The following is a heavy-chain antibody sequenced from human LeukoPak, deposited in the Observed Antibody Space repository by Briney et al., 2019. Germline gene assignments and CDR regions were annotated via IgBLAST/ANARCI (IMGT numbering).Heavy chain of an antibody. CDR1: GGSISSSNSY. J-gene: IGHJ4*02. D-gene: IGHD2-21*01. V-gene: IGHV4-39*01. Sequence: SETLSLTCTVSGGSISSSNSYWGWIRQPPGKGLEWIGTLSYSGSTYYNPSLKSRITIPVDTSKSQFSLRLSSVTAADTALYYCARHIQGANVCDYWGQGTLVTVPS. CDR2: LSYSGST. CDR3: ARHIQGANVCDY.